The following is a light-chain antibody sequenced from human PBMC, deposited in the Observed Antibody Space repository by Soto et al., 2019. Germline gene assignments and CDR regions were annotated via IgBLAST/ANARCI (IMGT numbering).Light chain of an antibody. J-gene: IGKJ5*01. Sequence: ILMTPSPATLSVSPGERATLSCRASQSVSSNLAWYQQKPGQAPRLLIYGASTRATGIPARFSGSGSGTEFTLTISSLQSEDFAGYYCQQYKNWPPVTFGQGTRLEIK. CDR2: GAS. V-gene: IGKV3-15*01. CDR1: QSVSSN. CDR3: QQYKNWPPVT.